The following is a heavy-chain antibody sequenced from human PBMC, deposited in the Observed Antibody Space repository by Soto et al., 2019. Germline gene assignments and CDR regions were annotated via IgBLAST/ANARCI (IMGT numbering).Heavy chain of an antibody. CDR2: IYPGDSDT. Sequence: PGESLKISCKGSGYSFTSYWIGWVRQMPGKGLEWMGIIYPGDSDTRYSPSFQGQVTISADKSISTAYLQWSSLKASDTAMYYCARRPPWGGYDSSFDIWGQGTMVTVSS. CDR1: GYSFTSYW. V-gene: IGHV5-51*01. CDR3: ARRPPWGGYDSSFDI. J-gene: IGHJ3*02. D-gene: IGHD3-22*01.